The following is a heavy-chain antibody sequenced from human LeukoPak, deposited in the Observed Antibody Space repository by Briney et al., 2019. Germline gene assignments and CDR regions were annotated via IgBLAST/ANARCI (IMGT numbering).Heavy chain of an antibody. V-gene: IGHV3-53*01. CDR2: IYSGGNT. CDR1: GFTVNSNY. J-gene: IGHJ3*02. Sequence: GGSLRLSCAASGFTVNSNYMSWVRQAPGKGLEWVSVIYSGGNTYYADSVKGRFTFSRDNSKNTLYLQMNSLRAEDTAVYYCARGWLGELSSAFDIWGQGTMVTVSS. D-gene: IGHD3-10*01. CDR3: ARGWLGELSSAFDI.